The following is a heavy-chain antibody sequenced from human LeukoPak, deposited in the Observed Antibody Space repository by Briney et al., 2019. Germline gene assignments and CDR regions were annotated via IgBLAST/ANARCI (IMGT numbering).Heavy chain of an antibody. CDR1: GVSVSGTNFC. D-gene: IGHD3-9*01. J-gene: IGHJ4*02. V-gene: IGHV4-39*01. CDR2: IYYSGTT. Sequence: PSETLSLTCTVSGVSVSGTNFCWGWVRQPPGKGLEWIGNIYYSGTTSSNPSLNIRVSVSVDTSTNQFSLKMTSVTAADTAVYYCARLTKGRFFDYFFDFWGQGALVTVSS. CDR3: ARLTKGRFFDYFFDF.